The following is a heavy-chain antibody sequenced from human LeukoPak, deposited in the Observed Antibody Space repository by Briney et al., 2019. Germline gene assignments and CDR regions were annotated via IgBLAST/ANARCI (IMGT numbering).Heavy chain of an antibody. CDR2: INPNSGGT. CDR1: GYTFTSYG. Sequence: ASVKVSCKASGYTFTSYGISWVRQAPGQGLEWMGWINPNSGGTNYAQKFQGRVTMTRDTSISTAYMELSRLRSDDTAVYYCARDLDIVVVPAALGYWGQGTLVTVSS. V-gene: IGHV1-2*02. D-gene: IGHD2-2*01. CDR3: ARDLDIVVVPAALGY. J-gene: IGHJ4*02.